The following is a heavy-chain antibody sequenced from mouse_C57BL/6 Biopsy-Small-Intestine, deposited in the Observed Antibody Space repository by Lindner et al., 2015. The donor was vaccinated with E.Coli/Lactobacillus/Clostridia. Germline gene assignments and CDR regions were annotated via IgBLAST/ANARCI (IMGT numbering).Heavy chain of an antibody. CDR1: GGNFRTYG. V-gene: IGHV1-81*01. J-gene: IGHJ4*01. CDR3: ATYFISSPTQKLDY. CDR2: IIPVFGTT. D-gene: IGHD1-2*01. Sequence: SVKVSCKASGGNFRTYGITWVRQAPGQGLEYMGGIIPVFGTTSYAQKFRGRVTITADESTSTASMELSSLKSEDSALYYCATYFISSPTQKLDYWGQGTLVTVSS.